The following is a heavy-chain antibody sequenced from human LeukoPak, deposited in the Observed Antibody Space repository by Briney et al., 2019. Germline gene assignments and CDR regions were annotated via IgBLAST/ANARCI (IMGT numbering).Heavy chain of an antibody. CDR1: GFTFSNYW. V-gene: IGHV3-7*05. Sequence: GGSLRLSCAASGFTFSNYWMTWVRQAPGKGLEWVANIKEDGSEKYYVDSVKGRFTISRDNAKNSLYLQMNTLRAEDTAVYYCARDLGADGGRLSYFDYWGQGTPVTVSS. D-gene: IGHD4-23*01. J-gene: IGHJ4*02. CDR3: ARDLGADGGRLSYFDY. CDR2: IKEDGSEK.